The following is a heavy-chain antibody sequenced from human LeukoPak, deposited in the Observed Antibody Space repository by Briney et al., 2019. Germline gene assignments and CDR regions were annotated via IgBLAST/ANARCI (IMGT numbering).Heavy chain of an antibody. CDR3: ARVKAVVTPWVFDY. CDR2: IHHSGST. Sequence: PSETLSLTCAVYGGSFSGYYWSWIRQPPGKGLEWIGEIHHSGSTNYNPSLKSRVTISVDTSKNQFSLKLSSVTAADTAVYFCARVKAVVTPWVFDYWGQGSLVTVSS. D-gene: IGHD4-23*01. CDR1: GGSFSGYY. J-gene: IGHJ4*02. V-gene: IGHV4-34*01.